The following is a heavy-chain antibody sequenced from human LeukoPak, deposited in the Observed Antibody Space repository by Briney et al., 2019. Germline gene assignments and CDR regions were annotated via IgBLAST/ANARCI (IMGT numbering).Heavy chain of an antibody. CDR1: GFSFSDTW. CDR2: IKSNTDGGTT. V-gene: IGHV3-15*01. Sequence: GRSLRLSCAASGFSFSDTWMTWVRQAPGRGPEWVGRIKSNTDGGTTDYAAPVKGRFSISRDDSTNTLYLQMNSLKSEDTAVYYCTTAPQVPFDYWGQGTLVTVSS. CDR3: TTAPQVPFDY. D-gene: IGHD2-2*01. J-gene: IGHJ4*02.